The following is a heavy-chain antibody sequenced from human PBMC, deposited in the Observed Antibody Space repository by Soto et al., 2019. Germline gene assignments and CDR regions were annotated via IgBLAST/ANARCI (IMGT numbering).Heavy chain of an antibody. CDR1: GGSFSDYY. Sequence: QVQLQQRGAGLLKPSETLSLTCAVYGGSFSDYYWSWIRQPPGTGLEWIGEINHSGSTIYNPSLKSRVTRSVDTSKIQFSLNLTSVTAADTAVYYCARGGCSGGSCYRPFFSDWGQGTLVTVSS. CDR2: INHSGST. J-gene: IGHJ4*02. D-gene: IGHD2-15*01. V-gene: IGHV4-34*02. CDR3: ARGGCSGGSCYRPFFSD.